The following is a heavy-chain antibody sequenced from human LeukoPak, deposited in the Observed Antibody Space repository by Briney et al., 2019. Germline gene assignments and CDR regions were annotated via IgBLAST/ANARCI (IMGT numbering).Heavy chain of an antibody. D-gene: IGHD3-10*01. CDR1: GASISSSSYY. V-gene: IGHV4-39*07. J-gene: IGHJ5*02. CDR3: ARGGYYGSGNDFRFDP. CDR2: IYYTEST. Sequence: PSETLSLTCTVSGASISSSSYYWGWIRQPPGKGLEWIGSIYYTESTSYNPSLKSRVTISLDTSKNQFSLKLKSVTAADTAVYYCARGGYYGSGNDFRFDPWGQGTLVTVSS.